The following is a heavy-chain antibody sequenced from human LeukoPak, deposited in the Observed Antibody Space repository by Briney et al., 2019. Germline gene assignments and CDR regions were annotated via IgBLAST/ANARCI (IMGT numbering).Heavy chain of an antibody. V-gene: IGHV3-7*01. CDR1: GFTFGVYC. CDR3: ARHIVGEQNFDY. CDR2: IKDDGSAQ. Sequence: TGGSLRLPCAASGFTFGVYCMSGFRHAPGKGPEGVDSIKDDGSAQFYVDSLEGRFTISRDNAKNTLYLQMDTMRVEDTAVYYCARHIVGEQNFDYWSQGTLVTVSS. J-gene: IGHJ4*02. D-gene: IGHD3-16*02.